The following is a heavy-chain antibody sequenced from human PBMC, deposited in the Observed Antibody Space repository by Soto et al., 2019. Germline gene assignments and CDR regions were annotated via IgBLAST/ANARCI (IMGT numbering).Heavy chain of an antibody. CDR3: ARREIQVPIDY. J-gene: IGHJ4*02. V-gene: IGHV4-28*01. CDR1: GYSISSSNW. CDR2: IYYRGTT. D-gene: IGHD1-26*01. Sequence: QVRLQESGPGLVKPSDTLSLTCAVSGYSISSSNWWGWIRQPPGKGLEWIGYIYYRGTTYYNPSLKSRVTMSVDTSKNQFSLKLTSVTAVDTAVYYCARREIQVPIDYWGQGTMVTVSS.